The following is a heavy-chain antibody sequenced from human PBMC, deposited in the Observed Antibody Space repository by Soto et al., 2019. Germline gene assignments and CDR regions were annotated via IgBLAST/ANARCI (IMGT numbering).Heavy chain of an antibody. J-gene: IGHJ6*01. CDR3: ASLSPTIFGVVISFFNYYGMDV. Sequence: PSETLSLTCTVSGGSISSSSYYWGWIRQPPGKGLEWIGSIYYSGSTYYNPSLKSRVTISVDTSKNQFSLKLSSVTAADTAVYYCASLSPTIFGVVISFFNYYGMDVWGQGTTVTVSS. D-gene: IGHD3-3*01. V-gene: IGHV4-39*01. CDR1: GGSISSSSYY. CDR2: IYYSGST.